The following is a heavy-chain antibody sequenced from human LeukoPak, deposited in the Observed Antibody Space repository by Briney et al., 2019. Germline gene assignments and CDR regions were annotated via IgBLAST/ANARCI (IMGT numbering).Heavy chain of an antibody. D-gene: IGHD5-24*01. CDR2: IYHSGST. CDR1: GGSISSGGYY. J-gene: IGHJ4*02. V-gene: IGHV4-30-2*02. Sequence: SQTLSLTCTVSGGSISSGGYYWSWIRQPPGKGLEWIGYIYHSGSTYYNPSLKSRVTISVDTSKNQFSLKLSSVTAADTAVYYCARSWPPAPVFDYWGQGTLVTVSS. CDR3: ARSWPPAPVFDY.